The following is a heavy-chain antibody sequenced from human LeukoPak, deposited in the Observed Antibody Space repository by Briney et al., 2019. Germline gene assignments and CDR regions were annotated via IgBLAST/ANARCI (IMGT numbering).Heavy chain of an antibody. V-gene: IGHV3-21*01. CDR1: GFTFSSYS. CDR2: ISSSSSYI. CDR3: ARDFDYDSSGYSDYFDY. Sequence: GGSLRLSCAASGFTFSSYSMNWVRQAPGKGLEWVSSISSSSSYIYYADSVKGRFTISRDNAKNSLYLQMNSLRAEDTAVYYCARDFDYDSSGYSDYFDYWGQGTLVPVSS. J-gene: IGHJ4*02. D-gene: IGHD3-22*01.